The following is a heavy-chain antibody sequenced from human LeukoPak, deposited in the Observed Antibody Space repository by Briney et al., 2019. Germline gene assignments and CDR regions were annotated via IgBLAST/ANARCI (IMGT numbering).Heavy chain of an antibody. V-gene: IGHV4-59*01. D-gene: IGHD3-10*01. J-gene: IGHJ6*03. CDR2: IYYSGTT. CDR1: GGSMSTYY. Sequence: SETLSLTCTVSGGSMSTYYWSWIRQPPGKGLEWIGYIYYSGTTNYNPSLKSRVTISVDTSKKQISLKLSSVTAADTAGEHCASIYGSGIYYSYYYMDVWGKGTTVTVSS. CDR3: ASIYGSGIYYSYYYMDV.